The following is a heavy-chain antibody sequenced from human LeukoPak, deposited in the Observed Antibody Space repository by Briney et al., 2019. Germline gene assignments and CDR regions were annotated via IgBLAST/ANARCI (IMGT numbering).Heavy chain of an antibody. CDR1: GYTFTGYY. J-gene: IGHJ6*02. CDR2: INPNSGGT. CDR3: ARVLNYYGMDV. V-gene: IGHV1-2*02. Sequence: ASVKVSCKASGYTFTGYYMHWVRQAPGQGLEWMGWINPNSGGTNYAQKLQGRVTMTRDTSISTAYMELSRLRSDDTAVYYCARVLNYYGMDVWGQGTTVTVSS.